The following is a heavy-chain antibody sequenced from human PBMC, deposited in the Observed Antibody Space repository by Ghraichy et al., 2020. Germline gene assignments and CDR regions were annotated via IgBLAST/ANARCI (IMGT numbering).Heavy chain of an antibody. J-gene: IGHJ3*02. CDR3: ARALLEVYDFWSASPGFNAFGS. CDR2: INHSGGT. Sequence: SETLSLTCAVYGGSFSGYYWNWIRQPPGKGLEWIGEINHSGGTNYNPSLKSRVTISVGTSKCQFSLRLSSVTAADTAMFYCARALLEVYDFWSASPGFNAFGSGGQGTNVTVTS. V-gene: IGHV4-34*01. D-gene: IGHD3-3*01. CDR1: GGSFSGYY.